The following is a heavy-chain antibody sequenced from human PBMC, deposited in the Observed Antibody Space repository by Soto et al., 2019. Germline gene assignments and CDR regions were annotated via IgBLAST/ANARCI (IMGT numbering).Heavy chain of an antibody. J-gene: IGHJ4*02. CDR2: IYYSGST. D-gene: IGHD3-22*01. Sequence: QVQLQESGPGLVKPSQTLSLTCTVSGGSISSGGYYWSWIRQHPGKGLECIGYIYYSGSTYYNPSLTSRVTTAVDTSKNQSSLKMGSVTAADTAVYYCAGDGGGYDPYYFAYWGQGTLVTVSS. CDR1: GGSISSGGYY. CDR3: AGDGGGYDPYYFAY. V-gene: IGHV4-31*03.